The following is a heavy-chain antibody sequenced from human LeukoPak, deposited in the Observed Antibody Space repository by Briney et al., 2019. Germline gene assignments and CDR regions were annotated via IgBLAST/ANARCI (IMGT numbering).Heavy chain of an antibody. CDR2: IYYSGST. Sequence: SETLSLTCTVSGGSISSSSYYWGWIRQPPGKGLEWIGSIYYSGSTYYNPSLKSRVTISVDTSKNQFSLKLSSVTAADTAVYHCARPMVRGGIDQPDAFDIWGQGTMVTVSS. V-gene: IGHV4-39*01. D-gene: IGHD3-10*01. CDR1: GGSISSSSYY. CDR3: ARPMVRGGIDQPDAFDI. J-gene: IGHJ3*02.